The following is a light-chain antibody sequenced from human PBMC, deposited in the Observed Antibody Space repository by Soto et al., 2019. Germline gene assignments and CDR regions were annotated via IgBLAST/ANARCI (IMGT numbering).Light chain of an antibody. J-gene: IGKJ1*01. CDR1: QSLQHSNGYNY. CDR2: LAS. V-gene: IGKV2-28*01. CDR3: MQALQTPA. Sequence: IVMTQSPLSLPVTPGEPASISCRSSQSLQHSNGYNYLDWYVQKPGQSPQILIYLASNRASGVPERFSGRWSGTDFTLKISRVEAEDVGVYYCMQALQTPAFGQGTKVEIK.